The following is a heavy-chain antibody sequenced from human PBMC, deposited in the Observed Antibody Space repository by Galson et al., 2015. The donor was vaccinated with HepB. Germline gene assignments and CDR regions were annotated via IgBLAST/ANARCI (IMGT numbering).Heavy chain of an antibody. V-gene: IGHV1-46*03. CDR2: MNPGGGSP. Sequence: SVKVSCKASGYTLTSDHVHWVRQAPGQVCEWMGIMNPGGGSPRYAQKFRGRITMTRDTSTSTDYMELSGLTSEDTAVYYCVRDYSGKWTFDYWGQGTLVTVSS. J-gene: IGHJ4*02. CDR3: VRDYSGKWTFDY. CDR1: GYTLTSDH. D-gene: IGHD5-12*01.